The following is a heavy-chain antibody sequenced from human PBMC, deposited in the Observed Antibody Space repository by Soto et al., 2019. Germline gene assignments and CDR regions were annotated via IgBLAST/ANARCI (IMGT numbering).Heavy chain of an antibody. Sequence: GGSLRLSCAASGFTFSSYSMNWVRQAPGKGLEWVSYISSSSSTIYYADSVKGRFTISRDNAKNSLYLQMNSLRDEDTAVYYCARPEYSSSRYGMAVSGQRTTDTGSS. J-gene: IGHJ6*01. CDR2: ISSSSSTI. V-gene: IGHV3-48*02. D-gene: IGHD6-6*01. CDR1: GFTFSSYS. CDR3: ARPEYSSSRYGMAV.